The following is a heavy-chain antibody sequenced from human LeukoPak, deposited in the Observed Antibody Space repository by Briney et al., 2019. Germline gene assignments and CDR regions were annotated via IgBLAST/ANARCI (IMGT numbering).Heavy chain of an antibody. J-gene: IGHJ3*02. D-gene: IGHD5-24*01. CDR3: ARGETGRQLGAFDI. V-gene: IGHV3-21*01. CDR1: GFTFCGYS. Sequence: GGSLRLSCAASGFTFCGYSMNWVRHAPGKGLEWVSSISSSSSYIYYADSMKGRFTISRDNAKNSLYLQMNSLRAEDTAVYYCARGETGRQLGAFDIWGQGTMVTVSS. CDR2: ISSSSSYI.